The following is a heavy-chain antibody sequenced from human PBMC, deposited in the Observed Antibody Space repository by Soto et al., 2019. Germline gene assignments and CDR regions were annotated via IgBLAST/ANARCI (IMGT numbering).Heavy chain of an antibody. D-gene: IGHD2-15*01. J-gene: IGHJ4*02. CDR3: AKGVKPYCSGGSCYLVH. V-gene: IGHV3-23*01. Sequence: GVLRLSCAASGFTFANYAMSWVRQAPGKGLEWVSTMSGSGGSTYSADSVKGRFTVSRDNSKNTLYLQMNSLRVEDAAVYYCAKGVKPYCSGGSCYLVHWGQGTLVTVSS. CDR1: GFTFANYA. CDR2: MSGSGGST.